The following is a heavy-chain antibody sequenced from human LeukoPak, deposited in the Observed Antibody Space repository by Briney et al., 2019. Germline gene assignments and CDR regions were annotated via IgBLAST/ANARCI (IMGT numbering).Heavy chain of an antibody. V-gene: IGHV3-9*03. D-gene: IGHD6-13*01. CDR1: GFTFGDYA. CDR3: AKDVAAAGFRWFDP. J-gene: IGHJ5*02. Sequence: GGSLRLSCAASGFTFGDYAMHWVRHAPGKGLEGVAGISWNSGSIGYADSVKGRFTISRDNAKNSLYLQMNSLRAEDMALYYCAKDVAAAGFRWFDPWGQGTLVTVSS. CDR2: ISWNSGSI.